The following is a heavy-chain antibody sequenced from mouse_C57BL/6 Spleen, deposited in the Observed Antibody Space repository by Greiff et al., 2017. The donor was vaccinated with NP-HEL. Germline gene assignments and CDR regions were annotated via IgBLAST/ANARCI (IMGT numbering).Heavy chain of an antibody. CDR3: ARTYYGSSWFAY. V-gene: IGHV1-69*01. J-gene: IGHJ3*01. CDR1: GYTFTSYW. CDR2: IDPSDSYT. Sequence: VQLQQPGAELVMPGASVKLSCKASGYTFTSYWMHWVKQRPGQGLEWIGEIDPSDSYTNYNQKFKGKSTLTVDKSASTAYMQLINLTSEDSAVCYCARTYYGSSWFAYWGQGTLVTVSS. D-gene: IGHD1-1*01.